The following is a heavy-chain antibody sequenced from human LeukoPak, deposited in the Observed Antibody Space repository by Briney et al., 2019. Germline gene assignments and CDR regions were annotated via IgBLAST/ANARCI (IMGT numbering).Heavy chain of an antibody. CDR2: SGSGGST. V-gene: IGHV3-23*01. Sequence: PGRSLRLSCAASGFTFSGNGTHWVRQAPGKGLEWVSGSGSGGSTHYADSVKGRFTISRDNSKNTLYLQMNSLRAEDTAVYYCAKDFWSGYYPNYWGQGTLVTVSS. CDR1: GFTFSGNG. CDR3: AKDFWSGYYPNY. D-gene: IGHD3-3*01. J-gene: IGHJ4*02.